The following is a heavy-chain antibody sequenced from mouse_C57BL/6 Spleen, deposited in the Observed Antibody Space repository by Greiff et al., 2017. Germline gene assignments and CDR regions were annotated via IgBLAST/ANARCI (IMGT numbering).Heavy chain of an antibody. Sequence: EVKLVESGGDLVKPGGSLKLSCAASGFTFSSYGMSWVRQTPDKRLEWVATISSGGSYTYYPDSVKGRFTISRDNAKNTLYLQMSSLKSEDTAMYYCARQGHYYGSSYAMDYWAQGTSATVSS. J-gene: IGHJ4*01. CDR1: GFTFSSYG. D-gene: IGHD1-1*01. CDR3: ARQGHYYGSSYAMDY. V-gene: IGHV5-6*01. CDR2: ISSGGSYT.